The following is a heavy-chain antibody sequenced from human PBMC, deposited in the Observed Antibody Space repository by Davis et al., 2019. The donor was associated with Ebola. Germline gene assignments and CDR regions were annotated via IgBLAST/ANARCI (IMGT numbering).Heavy chain of an antibody. V-gene: IGHV3-73*01. J-gene: IGHJ6*02. CDR3: TRRSLELRNYYYGMDV. CDR2: IRSKANSYAT. CDR1: GFTFSGSA. Sequence: GGSLRLSCAASGFTFSGSAMHWVRQASGKGLEWVGRIRSKANSYATAYAASVKGRFTISRDDSKNTAYLQMNSLKTEDTAVYYCTRRSLELRNYYYGMDVWGQGTTVTVSS. D-gene: IGHD1-7*01.